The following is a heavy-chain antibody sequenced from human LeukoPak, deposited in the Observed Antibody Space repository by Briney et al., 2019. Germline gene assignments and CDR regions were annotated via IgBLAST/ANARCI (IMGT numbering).Heavy chain of an antibody. CDR3: ARTIAVAGTVHVYYYYMDV. J-gene: IGHJ6*03. V-gene: IGHV1-2*02. CDR2: INPNSGGT. D-gene: IGHD6-19*01. Sequence: GASVKVSCKASGYTFTGYYMHWVRQAPGQGLEWMGWINPNSGGTNYAQKFQGRVTMTRDTSISTAYMELSRLRSDDTAVYYCARTIAVAGTVHVYYYYMDVWGKGTTVTISS. CDR1: GYTFTGYY.